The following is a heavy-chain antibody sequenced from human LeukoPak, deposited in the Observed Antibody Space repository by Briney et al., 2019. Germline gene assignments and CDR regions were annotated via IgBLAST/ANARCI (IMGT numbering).Heavy chain of an antibody. CDR1: GFTVSSNY. V-gene: IGHV3-66*04. CDR3: ARRFGPNAFDI. Sequence: GGSLRLACAASGFTVSSNYMSWVRQAPGKGLEWVSVVYSGGSTYYADSVKGRFIISRDNSKNTLYLQMNSLRAEDTAVYYCARRFGPNAFDIWGQGTMVTVFS. D-gene: IGHD3-3*01. CDR2: VYSGGST. J-gene: IGHJ3*02.